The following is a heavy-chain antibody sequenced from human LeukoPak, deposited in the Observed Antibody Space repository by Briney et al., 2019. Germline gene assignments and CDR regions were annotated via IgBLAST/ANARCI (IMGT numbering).Heavy chain of an antibody. D-gene: IGHD2-2*01. Sequence: ASVKVSCKASGYTFTSYAMHWVRQAPGQRLEWMGWINAGNGNTKYSQKFQGRVTITRDTSASTAYMELSSLRSEDTAVYYCARARHLRPVAIWWFDPWGQGTLVTVSS. CDR3: ARARHLRPVAIWWFDP. CDR1: GYTFTSYA. J-gene: IGHJ5*02. V-gene: IGHV1-3*01. CDR2: INAGNGNT.